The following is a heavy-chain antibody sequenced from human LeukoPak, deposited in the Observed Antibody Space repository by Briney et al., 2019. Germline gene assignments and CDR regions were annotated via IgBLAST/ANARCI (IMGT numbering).Heavy chain of an antibody. CDR1: GYSFTSYW. CDR2: IDPSDSYT. Sequence: GESLKISCKGSGYSFTSYWITWVRQMPGKGLEWMGTIDPSDSYTSYSPSFQGHVTISADKSISTAYLQWSSLKASDTAMYYCAYAVGDYDSFDYWGQGTLVTVSS. V-gene: IGHV5-10-1*01. J-gene: IGHJ4*02. CDR3: AYAVGDYDSFDY. D-gene: IGHD3-22*01.